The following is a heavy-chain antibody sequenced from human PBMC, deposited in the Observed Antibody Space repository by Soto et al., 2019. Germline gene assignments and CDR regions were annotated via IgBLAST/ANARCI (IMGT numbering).Heavy chain of an antibody. CDR3: AKKLGIDPSGCYGLDV. J-gene: IGHJ6*02. V-gene: IGHV1-69*01. CDR2: IIPISSTT. CDR1: GGNFITFA. Sequence: QVELVQSGAEVKKPGSSVKVSCKASGGNFITFAISWVRQAPGQGLEWMGEIIPISSTTKSAHKFQGRVTISADGSASTGNMELRSLKSEDTAFYFCAKKLGIDPSGCYGLDVWGQGTTVTVSS. D-gene: IGHD7-27*01.